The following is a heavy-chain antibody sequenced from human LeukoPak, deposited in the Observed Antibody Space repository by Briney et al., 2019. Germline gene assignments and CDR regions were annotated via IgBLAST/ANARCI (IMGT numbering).Heavy chain of an antibody. CDR2: IDPSDSYT. J-gene: IGHJ4*02. V-gene: IGHV5-10-1*01. CDR1: GYSFTSYW. D-gene: IGHD3-10*01. Sequence: GESLRISCKGSGYSFTSYWISWVRQMPGKGLEWMGRIDPSDSYTTYSPSFQGHVTLSAGTSISTAYMQWRSLKASDPAIYYCARHEAYYGSGSYRVYWGQGTLVTVSS. CDR3: ARHEAYYGSGSYRVY.